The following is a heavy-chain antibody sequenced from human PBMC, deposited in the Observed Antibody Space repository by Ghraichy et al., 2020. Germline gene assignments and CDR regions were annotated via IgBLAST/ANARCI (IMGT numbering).Heavy chain of an antibody. Sequence: SETLSLTCTVSGGSISSYYWSWIRQPPGKGLEWIGYIYTSGSTNYNPSLKSRVTISVDTSKNQFSLKLSSVTAADTAVYYCAGLRYTRARSPFDYWGQGTLVTVSS. J-gene: IGHJ4*02. CDR3: AGLRYTRARSPFDY. D-gene: IGHD5-12*01. V-gene: IGHV4-4*09. CDR2: IYTSGST. CDR1: GGSISSYY.